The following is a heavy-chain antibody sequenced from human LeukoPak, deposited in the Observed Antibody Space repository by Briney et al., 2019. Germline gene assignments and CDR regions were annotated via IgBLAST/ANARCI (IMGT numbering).Heavy chain of an antibody. J-gene: IGHJ4*02. CDR3: ASGGRLYDRSPYYHDY. Sequence: ASVKVSCKASGYTFTDYYMHWVRQAPGQGLEWMGWINPNSGGTDYAQKFLGRVTLTRDTSISTAYMDLSRLRSDDTAVYYCASGGRLYDRSPYYHDYWGQGTLVTVSS. V-gene: IGHV1-2*02. CDR1: GYTFTDYY. D-gene: IGHD3-22*01. CDR2: INPNSGGT.